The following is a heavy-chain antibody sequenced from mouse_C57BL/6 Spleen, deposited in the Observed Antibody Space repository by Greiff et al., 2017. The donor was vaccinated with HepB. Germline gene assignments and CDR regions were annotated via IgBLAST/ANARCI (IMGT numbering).Heavy chain of an antibody. J-gene: IGHJ2*01. Sequence: QVQLQQPGAELVKPGASVKLSCKASGYTFTSYWMHWVKQRPGRGLEWIGRIDPNSGGTKYNEKFKSKATLTVDKPSSTAYMQLSSLTSEDSAVYYCASRDSGSSRRWYFDYWGQGTTLTVSS. CDR3: ASRDSGSSRRWYFDY. V-gene: IGHV1-72*01. CDR1: GYTFTSYW. CDR2: IDPNSGGT. D-gene: IGHD1-1*01.